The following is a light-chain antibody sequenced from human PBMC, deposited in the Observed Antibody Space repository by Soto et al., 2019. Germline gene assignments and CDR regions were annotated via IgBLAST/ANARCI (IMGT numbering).Light chain of an antibody. V-gene: IGKV3-11*01. CDR1: QSVDNH. CDR3: QQRSNWPPT. J-gene: IGKJ3*01. CDR2: DTS. Sequence: ETVVTQFPATLSMSPGERATLACWASQSVDNHLAWYQQKPGQAPRLLIYDTSNRATGIPARFSGSGSGTDFTLTISSLEPEDFAVYYCQQRSNWPPTFGPGTKVDIK.